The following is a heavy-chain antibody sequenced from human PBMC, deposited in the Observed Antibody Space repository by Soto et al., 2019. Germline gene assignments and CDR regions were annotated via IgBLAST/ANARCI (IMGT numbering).Heavy chain of an antibody. J-gene: IGHJ6*03. CDR2: INHSGST. D-gene: IGHD3-16*02. Sequence: SETLSLTCAVYGGSFSGYYWSWIRQPPGKGLEWIGEINHSGSTNYNPSLKSRVTISVDTSKNQFSLKLSSVTAADTAVYYCARGLGIWGSYRGSYYYYYYMDVWGKGTTVTVSS. CDR3: ARGLGIWGSYRGSYYYYYYMDV. CDR1: GGSFSGYY. V-gene: IGHV4-34*01.